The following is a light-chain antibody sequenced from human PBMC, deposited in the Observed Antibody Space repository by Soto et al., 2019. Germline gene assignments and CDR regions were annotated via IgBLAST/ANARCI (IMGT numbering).Light chain of an antibody. Sequence: EIVLTQSPGTLSLSPGERATLSCRASQSLSSSYIAWYQQKPGQAPRLFIYGASSRATGIPDRFSGSGSGTVFTLTISRLEPEDFAVYYCHHYDYSCTFGGGTKVEMK. CDR2: GAS. CDR1: QSLSSSY. J-gene: IGKJ4*01. CDR3: HHYDYSCT. V-gene: IGKV3-20*01.